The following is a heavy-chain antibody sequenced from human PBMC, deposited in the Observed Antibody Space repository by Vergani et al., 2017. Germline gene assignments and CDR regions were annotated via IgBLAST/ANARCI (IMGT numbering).Heavy chain of an antibody. D-gene: IGHD3-16*02. J-gene: IGHJ5*02. CDR1: GGTFSSYA. Sequence: QVQLVQSGAEVKKPGSSVKVSCKASGGTFSSYAISWVRQAPGQGLEWMGGIIPIFGTANYAQKFQGRVTITADESTSTAYMELSSLRSEDTAVYYCARRPPRHYDYVWGSYRSPNWFDPWGQGTLVTVSS. CDR2: IIPIFGTA. V-gene: IGHV1-69*01. CDR3: ARRPPRHYDYVWGSYRSPNWFDP.